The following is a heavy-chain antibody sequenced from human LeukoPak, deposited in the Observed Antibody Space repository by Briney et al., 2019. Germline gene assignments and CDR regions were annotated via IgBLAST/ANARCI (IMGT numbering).Heavy chain of an antibody. CDR3: ARASPYYDFWSGYQSRFDY. CDR2: IKQDGSEK. CDR1: GFTFSSYS. J-gene: IGHJ4*02. Sequence: PGRSLRLSCAASGFTFSSYSMNWVRQAPGKGLEWVANIKQDGSEKYYVDSVKGRFTISRDNAKNSLYLQMNSLRAEDTAVYYCARASPYYDFWSGYQSRFDYWGQGTLVTVSS. V-gene: IGHV3-7*01. D-gene: IGHD3-3*01.